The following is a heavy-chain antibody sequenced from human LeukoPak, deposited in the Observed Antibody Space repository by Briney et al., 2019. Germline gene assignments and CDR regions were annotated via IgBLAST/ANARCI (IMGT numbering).Heavy chain of an antibody. V-gene: IGHV4-61*02. CDR1: GGSISSGSYY. CDR3: ARDPTYDYDSSGYYGDAFDI. Sequence: SETLSLTCTVSGGSISSGSYYWSWIPQPAGKGLEWIGRIYTSEITNYNPPLKSRVTISVDTSKNQFSLKLSSVTAADTAVYYCARDPTYDYDSSGYYGDAFDIWGQGTMVTVSS. J-gene: IGHJ3*02. CDR2: IYTSEIT. D-gene: IGHD3-22*01.